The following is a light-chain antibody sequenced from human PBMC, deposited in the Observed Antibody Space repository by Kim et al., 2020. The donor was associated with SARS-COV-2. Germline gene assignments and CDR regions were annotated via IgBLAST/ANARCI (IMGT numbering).Light chain of an antibody. Sequence: ASVKLTCTLTSGHSNYAIEWHQQQPQKGPRHLMKINSDGSHSKGDGIPDRFSGSSSEAERYLTISSLQSEDEADYYCQTWGPGFQVFGGGTKLTVL. CDR3: QTWGPGFQV. CDR2: INSDGSH. J-gene: IGLJ3*02. CDR1: SGHSNYA. V-gene: IGLV4-69*01.